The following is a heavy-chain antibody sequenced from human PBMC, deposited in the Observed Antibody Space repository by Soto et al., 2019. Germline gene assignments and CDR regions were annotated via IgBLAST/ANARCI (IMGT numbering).Heavy chain of an antibody. Sequence: SETLSLTCTVSGGSISSGGYYWSWIRQHPGKGLEWIGYIYYSGSTYYNPSLKSRVTISVDTSKNQFSLKLSSVTAADTAVYYCARGRLWFAELLNWFDPWGQGTLVTSPQ. V-gene: IGHV4-31*03. J-gene: IGHJ5*02. CDR3: ARGRLWFAELLNWFDP. CDR1: GGSISSGGYY. D-gene: IGHD3-10*01. CDR2: IYYSGST.